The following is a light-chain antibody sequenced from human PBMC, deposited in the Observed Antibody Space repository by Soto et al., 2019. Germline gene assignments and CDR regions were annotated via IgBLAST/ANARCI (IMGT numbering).Light chain of an antibody. CDR1: QSVSRF. J-gene: IGKJ5*01. Sequence: EIVMTQSPATFSVSPVERSTVPCMASQSVSRFLAWYQQTPGQAPRLLIYDASNRATGIPARFSGSGSGTDFTLTISSLEPEDFAVYYCQQYGSSPSINCGQGKRRAIK. CDR2: DAS. CDR3: QQYGSSPSIN. V-gene: IGKV3-11*01.